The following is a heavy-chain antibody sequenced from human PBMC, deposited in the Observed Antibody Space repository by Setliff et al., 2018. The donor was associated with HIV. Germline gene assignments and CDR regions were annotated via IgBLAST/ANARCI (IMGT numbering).Heavy chain of an antibody. J-gene: IGHJ5*02. D-gene: IGHD2-2*01. V-gene: IGHV4-34*01. CDR1: GGSFRNYY. CDR2: LSPSGTT. CDR3: ARGGTSSNWFDP. Sequence: SETLSLTCTVYGGSFRNYYTNWIRQPPGKGLEWIGELSPSGTTRPNPSLQSRVIISLDTSKNQFSLKLTSLTAADTAVYYCARGGTSSNWFDPWGQGTLVTVSS.